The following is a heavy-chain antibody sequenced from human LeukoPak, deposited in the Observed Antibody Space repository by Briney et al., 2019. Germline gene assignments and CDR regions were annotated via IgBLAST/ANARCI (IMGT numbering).Heavy chain of an antibody. CDR1: GFTFSSYA. Sequence: VGSLRLSCAASGFTFSSYAMTWVRQAPGKGLEWVSIISGSGGSTSYADSVKGRFTISRDNSKNTLYLQMNSLRAEDTAVYYCAGRGSSGTGVDYWGQGTLVTVSS. J-gene: IGHJ4*02. D-gene: IGHD5-12*01. CDR2: ISGSGGST. CDR3: AGRGSSGTGVDY. V-gene: IGHV3-23*01.